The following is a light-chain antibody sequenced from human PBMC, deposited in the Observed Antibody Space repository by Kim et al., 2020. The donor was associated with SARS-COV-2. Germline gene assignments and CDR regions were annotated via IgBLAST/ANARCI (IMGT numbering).Light chain of an antibody. CDR1: ELGDKY. V-gene: IGLV3-1*01. CDR3: QAWDRRTVI. J-gene: IGLJ2*01. CDR2: EGT. Sequence: SYELTQPPSVSVFPGQTATIACSGDELGDKYACWYQQKPGQSPVLVIYEGTERPSGTPERFSGSKSGTTATLTISGTQTLDEADYYCQAWDRRTVIFGGGTKLTVL.